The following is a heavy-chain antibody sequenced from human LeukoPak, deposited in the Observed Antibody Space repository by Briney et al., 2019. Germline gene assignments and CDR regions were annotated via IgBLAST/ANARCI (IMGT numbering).Heavy chain of an antibody. J-gene: IGHJ4*02. D-gene: IGHD5-18*01. CDR3: ARGPTAMIL. CDR1: GFTFSSYS. Sequence: GGSLRLSCAASGFTFSSYSMNWVRQTPGKGLEWVSSISSTGTYIYYADSVKGRFTISRDNAKNSLYLQMNSLRAEDTAVYYCARGPTAMILWGQGTLVTVSS. V-gene: IGHV3-21*01. CDR2: ISSTGTYI.